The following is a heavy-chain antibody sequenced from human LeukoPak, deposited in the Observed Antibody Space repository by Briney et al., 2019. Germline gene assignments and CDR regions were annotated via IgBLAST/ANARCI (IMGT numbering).Heavy chain of an antibody. CDR2: IIPIFGTA. D-gene: IGHD5-18*01. V-gene: IGHV1-69*06. Sequence: SVKVSCKASGYTFTGYYMHWVRQAPGQGLEWMGGIIPIFGTANYAQKFQGRVTITADKSTSTAYMELSSLRSEDTAVYYCARDNAGGYSYGRLDYWGQGTLVTVSS. CDR3: ARDNAGGYSYGRLDY. J-gene: IGHJ4*02. CDR1: GYTFTGYY.